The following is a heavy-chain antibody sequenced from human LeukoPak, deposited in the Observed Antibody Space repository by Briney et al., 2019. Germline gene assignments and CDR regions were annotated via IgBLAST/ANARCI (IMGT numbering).Heavy chain of an antibody. Sequence: GGSLRLSCAASGFSFSSHWMSWVRQAPGKGLEWVANINQDGSEKNNVDSVKGRFTISRDNAKNSLYLQMNSLRAEDTAVCYCARDGVRDGLYFDYWGQGTPVTVSS. V-gene: IGHV3-7*01. CDR1: GFSFSSHW. CDR3: ARDGVRDGLYFDY. CDR2: INQDGSEK. J-gene: IGHJ4*02. D-gene: IGHD5-24*01.